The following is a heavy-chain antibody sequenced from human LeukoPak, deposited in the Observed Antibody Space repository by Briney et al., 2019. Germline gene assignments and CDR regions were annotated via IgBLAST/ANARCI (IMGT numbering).Heavy chain of an antibody. D-gene: IGHD3-16*02. CDR2: IYYSGST. V-gene: IGHV4-59*08. J-gene: IGHJ4*02. Sequence: SETLSLTCTVSGGSISSYYWSWIRQPPGEGVEWIGYIYYSGSTNYNPSLKSRVTISVDTSKNQFSLKLSSVTAADTAVYYCARHPMITFGGVIGPFDYWGQGTLVTVSS. CDR1: GGSISSYY. CDR3: ARHPMITFGGVIGPFDY.